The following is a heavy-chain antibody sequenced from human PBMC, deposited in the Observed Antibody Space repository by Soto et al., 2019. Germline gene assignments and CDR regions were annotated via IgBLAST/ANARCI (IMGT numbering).Heavy chain of an antibody. J-gene: IGHJ4*02. D-gene: IGHD6-25*01. CDR3: ARGTRLQLWYYFDY. CDR2: IYYSGST. Sequence: PSETLSLTCTVSGGSISSYYWSWIRQPPGKGLEWIGYIYYSGSTNYNPSLKSRVTISVDTSKNQFSLKLSSVTAADTAVYYCARGTRLQLWYYFDYWGQGTPVTVSS. CDR1: GGSISSYY. V-gene: IGHV4-59*01.